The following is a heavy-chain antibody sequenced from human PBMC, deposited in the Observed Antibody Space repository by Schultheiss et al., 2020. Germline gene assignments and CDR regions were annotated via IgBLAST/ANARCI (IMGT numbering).Heavy chain of an antibody. CDR2: IYYSGST. V-gene: IGHV4-59*01. CDR1: GGSISSYY. J-gene: IGHJ6*02. Sequence: SETLSLTCTVSGGSISSYYWGWIRQPPGKGLEWIGYIYYSGSTNYNPSLKSRVTISVDTSKNQFSLKLSSVTAADTAVYYCARTLITMVRGVIITLDYGMDVWGQGTTVTVSS. CDR3: ARTLITMVRGVIITLDYGMDV. D-gene: IGHD3-10*01.